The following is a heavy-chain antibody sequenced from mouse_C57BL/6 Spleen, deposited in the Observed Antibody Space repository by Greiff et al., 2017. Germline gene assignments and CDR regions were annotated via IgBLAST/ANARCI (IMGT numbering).Heavy chain of an antibody. CDR1: GFSLTSYG. CDR3: ARKDDYDVYYAMDY. Sequence: VQGVESGPGLVQPSQSLSITCTVSGFSLTSYGVHWVRQSPGKGLEWLGVIWSGGSTDYNAAFISRLSISKDNSKSQVFFKMNSLQADDTAIYYCARKDDYDVYYAMDYWGQGTSVTVSS. J-gene: IGHJ4*01. V-gene: IGHV2-2*01. CDR2: IWSGGST. D-gene: IGHD2-4*01.